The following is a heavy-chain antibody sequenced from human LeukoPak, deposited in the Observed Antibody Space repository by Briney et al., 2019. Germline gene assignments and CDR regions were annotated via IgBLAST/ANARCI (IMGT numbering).Heavy chain of an antibody. D-gene: IGHD3-10*01. Sequence: GGSLRLSCGASGFTFSNYGMLWVRQAPGKGLDWVAFIRYDGNNKLYADSVKGRFTISRDNSKNTLYLHINSLRAEDTAVYYCARDNGFYYGSGSYYPFDYWGQGTLVTVSS. CDR2: IRYDGNNK. CDR1: GFTFSNYG. CDR3: ARDNGFYYGSGSYYPFDY. V-gene: IGHV3-30*02. J-gene: IGHJ4*02.